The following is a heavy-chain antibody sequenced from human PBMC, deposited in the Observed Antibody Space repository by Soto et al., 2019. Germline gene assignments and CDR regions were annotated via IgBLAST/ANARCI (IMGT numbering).Heavy chain of an antibody. J-gene: IGHJ4*02. CDR2: IYYSGST. CDR1: GGSISGSSYY. Sequence: SETLSLTCTVSGGSISGSSYYWGWIRQPPGKGLERIGSIYYSGSTYYNPSLKSRVTISVDTSKNQFSLKLSSATAADTAVYYCAGLLLWFGELSNPVDYWGQGTLVTVSS. CDR3: AGLLLWFGELSNPVDY. D-gene: IGHD3-10*01. V-gene: IGHV4-39*01.